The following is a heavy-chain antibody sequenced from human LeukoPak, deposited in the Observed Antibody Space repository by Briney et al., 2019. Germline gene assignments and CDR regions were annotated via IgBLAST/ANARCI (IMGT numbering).Heavy chain of an antibody. V-gene: IGHV1-69*13. D-gene: IGHD2-15*01. CDR1: GGTFSSYA. J-gene: IGHJ4*02. CDR2: IIPIFGTA. CDR3: AREWGYCSGGSCYWRTFDY. Sequence: SVTVSRTASGGTFSSYAISWVRQAPGQGLEWMGGIIPIFGTANYAQKFQGRVTITADESTSTAYMELSSLRSEDTAVYYCAREWGYCSGGSCYWRTFDYWGRGTLVTVSS.